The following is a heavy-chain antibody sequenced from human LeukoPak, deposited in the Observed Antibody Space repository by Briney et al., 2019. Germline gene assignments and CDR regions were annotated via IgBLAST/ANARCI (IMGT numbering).Heavy chain of an antibody. CDR2: IYYSGST. J-gene: IGHJ4*02. V-gene: IGHV4-59*01. CDR1: GGSISSYY. Sequence: SETLSLTCTVSGGSISSYYLSWVRQPPGKGLEWIGYIYYSGSTNYNPSLKSRVTISVDTSKNQFSLKLSSVTAADTAVYYCARGYSGYDPWYFDYWGQGTLVTVSS. CDR3: ARGYSGYDPWYFDY. D-gene: IGHD5-12*01.